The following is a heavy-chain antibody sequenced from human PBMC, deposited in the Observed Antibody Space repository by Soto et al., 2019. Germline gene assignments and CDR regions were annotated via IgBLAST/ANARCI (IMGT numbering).Heavy chain of an antibody. J-gene: IGHJ4*02. CDR1: GLNFSGSA. Sequence: EVHLVESGGGLVQIGGSLRLSCATSGLNFSGSAMHWARQASGKGLEWVGRIRSRPHNYATTYAASVEGRFTISRDESKNTVYLQMNGLKKEDTAVYYCNTERDYWGRGTLVTVSS. CDR3: NTERDY. CDR2: IRSRPHNYAT. V-gene: IGHV3-73*02.